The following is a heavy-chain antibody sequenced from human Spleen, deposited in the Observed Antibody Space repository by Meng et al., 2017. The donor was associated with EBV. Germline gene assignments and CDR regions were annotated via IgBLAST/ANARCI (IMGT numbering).Heavy chain of an antibody. J-gene: IGHJ5*02. Sequence: QVEVQWSGPGLGMPSQTLALTCHVSGGSTSSGGYYWSWIRQPPGKGLEWIGYINYRGNTYDNPSLRSPAALSVDTSKNQFSLKLSSVTAADTAVYYCARGAAKWFDPWGPGTLVTVSS. D-gene: IGHD6-25*01. CDR1: GGSTSSGGYY. CDR2: INYRGNT. CDR3: ARGAAKWFDP. V-gene: IGHV4-30-4*01.